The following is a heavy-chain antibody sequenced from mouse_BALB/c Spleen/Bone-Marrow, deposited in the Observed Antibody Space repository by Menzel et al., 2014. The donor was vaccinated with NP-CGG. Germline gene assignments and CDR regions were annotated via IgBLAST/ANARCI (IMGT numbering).Heavy chain of an antibody. CDR2: IWAGGST. CDR3: ARGSYYEGATDY. D-gene: IGHD1-1*01. Sequence: VKVEESGPGLVAPSRSLSITCTVSGFSLTSYGVHWVRQPPGKVLEWLGVIWAGGSTNYNSALMSRLSISKDNSKSQVFLKMNSLQTDDTAMYYCARGSYYEGATDYWGQGTSVTVSS. J-gene: IGHJ4*01. CDR1: GFSLTSYG. V-gene: IGHV2-9*02.